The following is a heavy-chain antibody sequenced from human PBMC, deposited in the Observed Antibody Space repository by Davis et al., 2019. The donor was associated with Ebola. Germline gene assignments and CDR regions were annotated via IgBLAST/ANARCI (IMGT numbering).Heavy chain of an antibody. CDR1: GGSISSGAYY. Sequence: SETLSLTCTVSGGSISSGAYYWSWIRQHPGKGLEWIGYIYYSGNTYYNPSLKSRVTISVDTSKNQFALKLSSVTAADTAVYYCARGRRPPNWHFDLWGRGTLVTVSS. CDR2: IYYSGNT. CDR3: ARGRRPPNWHFDL. V-gene: IGHV4-31*03. J-gene: IGHJ2*01.